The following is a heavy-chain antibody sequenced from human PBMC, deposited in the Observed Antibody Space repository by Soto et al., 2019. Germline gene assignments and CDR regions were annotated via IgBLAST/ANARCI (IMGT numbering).Heavy chain of an antibody. J-gene: IGHJ4*02. D-gene: IGHD3-10*01. CDR1: GGSFSGYY. CDR3: ARGMVMVRGVISYYFDY. CDR2: INHSGST. Sequence: SETLSLTCAVYGGSFSGYYWRWMRQPPGKGLEWIGEINHSGSTNYNPSLKSRVTISVDTSKNQFSLKLSSVTAADTAVYYCARGMVMVRGVISYYFDYWGQGTLVTVSS. V-gene: IGHV4-34*01.